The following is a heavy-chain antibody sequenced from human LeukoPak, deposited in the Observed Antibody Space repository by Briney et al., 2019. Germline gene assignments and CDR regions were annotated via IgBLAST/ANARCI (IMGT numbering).Heavy chain of an antibody. CDR1: GYTFTGYY. J-gene: IGHJ5*02. Sequence: GASVKVSCKASGYTFTGYYMHWVRQAPGQGLEWMGWINPNSGGTNYAQKFQGRVTMTRDTSISTAYMELSRLRSDDTAVYYCARERRLERRYNWFDPWGQGTLVTVSS. D-gene: IGHD1-1*01. CDR2: INPNSGGT. CDR3: ARERRLERRYNWFDP. V-gene: IGHV1-2*02.